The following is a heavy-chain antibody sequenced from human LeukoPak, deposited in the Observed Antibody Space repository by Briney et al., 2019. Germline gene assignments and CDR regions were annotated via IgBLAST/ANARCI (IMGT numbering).Heavy chain of an antibody. J-gene: IGHJ4*02. CDR1: GYTFTGYY. CDR2: INPNSGGT. D-gene: IGHD2-2*01. Sequence: ASVKVSCKASGYTFTGYYMHWVRQAPGQGLGWMGWINPNSGGTNYAQKFQGRVTMTRDTSISTAYMELSRLRSDDTAVYYCARDSTSQDSLASDYWGQGTLVTVSS. V-gene: IGHV1-2*02. CDR3: ARDSTSQDSLASDY.